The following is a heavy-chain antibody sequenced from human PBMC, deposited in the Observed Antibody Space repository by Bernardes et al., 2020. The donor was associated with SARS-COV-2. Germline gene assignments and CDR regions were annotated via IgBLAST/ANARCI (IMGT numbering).Heavy chain of an antibody. Sequence: GGSLRLSCEASGFTFITYEMNWVRQAPGKGLEWISYSSSSGSKINYADSVKGRFTISRDNAKNLVYLEMNSLRAEDTAVYYCARDPTRAFGMDVWGQETAVTVS. CDR2: SSSSGSKI. CDR3: ARDPTRAFGMDV. V-gene: IGHV3-48*03. CDR1: GFTFITYE. J-gene: IGHJ6*02.